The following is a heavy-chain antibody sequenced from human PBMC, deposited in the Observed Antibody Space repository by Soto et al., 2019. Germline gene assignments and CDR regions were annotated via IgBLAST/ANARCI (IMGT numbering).Heavy chain of an antibody. Sequence: QLLESGGASVQPGGSLRLSCVASGFTFKAYAMGWVRQAPGRGLEWVSSITATNGNTYYADSVRGRFTISRDNSRNSLFLQMKGLRPEDSALYYCAKDEGTSSTVFDYWGQGPRVTVPS. J-gene: IGHJ4*02. V-gene: IGHV3-23*01. CDR1: GFTFKAYA. CDR3: AKDEGTSSTVFDY. D-gene: IGHD4-4*01. CDR2: ITATNGNT.